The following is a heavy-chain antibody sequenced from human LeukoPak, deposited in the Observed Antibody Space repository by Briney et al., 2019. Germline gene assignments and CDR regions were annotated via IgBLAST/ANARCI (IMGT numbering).Heavy chain of an antibody. CDR2: IRSKANNYAT. CDR1: GFTFSGSA. J-gene: IGHJ4*02. CDR3: TRPFSGGYY. V-gene: IGHV3-73*01. Sequence: GGSLRLSCAASGFTFSGSAMHWVRQASGKGLEWVGRIRSKANNYATAYAASVKGRFTISRDDSKNTAYLQMNSLKTEDTAVYYCTRPFSGGYYWGQGTLVTVSS. D-gene: IGHD1-14*01.